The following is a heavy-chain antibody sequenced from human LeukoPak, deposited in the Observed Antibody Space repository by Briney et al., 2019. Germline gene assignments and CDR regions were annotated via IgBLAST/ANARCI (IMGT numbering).Heavy chain of an antibody. CDR2: IKQDGSEK. J-gene: IGHJ5*02. CDR1: GFTFSSYS. CDR3: ARDDCSSISCYHNWFGP. Sequence: GGSLRLSCAASGFTFSSYSMNWVRQAPGKGLEWVANIKQDGSEKYYVDSVKGRFTISRDNAKNSLYLQMNSLRAEDTAVYYCARDDCSSISCYHNWFGPWGQGTLVTVSS. V-gene: IGHV3-7*01. D-gene: IGHD2-2*01.